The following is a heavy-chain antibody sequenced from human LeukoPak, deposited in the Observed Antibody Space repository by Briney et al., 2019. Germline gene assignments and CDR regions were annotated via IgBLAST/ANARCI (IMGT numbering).Heavy chain of an antibody. Sequence: GGSLRPSCAASGLSFSSFAMSWVRQGPARGLEWVSSMRGNGETFYADSVKGRFTLSSDSSRNTVYSQLNNLRVENTAIYYCARASWVSSTDAVRWGQGTLVTVSS. V-gene: IGHV3-23*01. CDR2: MRGNGET. CDR3: ARASWVSSTDAVR. D-gene: IGHD3-16*01. J-gene: IGHJ4*02. CDR1: GLSFSSFA.